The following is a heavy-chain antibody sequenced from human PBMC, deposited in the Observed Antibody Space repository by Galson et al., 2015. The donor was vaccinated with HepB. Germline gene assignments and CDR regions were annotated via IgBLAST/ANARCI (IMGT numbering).Heavy chain of an antibody. CDR3: ASIYCSSTSCYHYYLGV. J-gene: IGHJ6*03. V-gene: IGHV3-21*01. CDR2: ISSSSSYI. CDR1: GFIFSSYN. Sequence: SLRLSCAASGFIFSSYNMNWVRQAPGKGLEWVSSISSSSSYISYADSLKGRFTISRDNAKNSLYLQMNSLRVEDTAVYYCASIYCSSTSCYHYYLGVRGKGTTVTVSS. D-gene: IGHD2-2*01.